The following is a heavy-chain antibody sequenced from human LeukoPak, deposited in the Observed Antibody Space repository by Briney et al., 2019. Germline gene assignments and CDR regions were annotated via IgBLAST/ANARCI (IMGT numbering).Heavy chain of an antibody. CDR3: ARQQGVLWFGELSIPFDY. CDR2: IYPGDSDT. J-gene: IGHJ4*02. V-gene: IGHV5-51*01. CDR1: GYSFTSYW. Sequence: GESLQISCKGSGYSFTSYWIGWVRQMPGKGLEWMGIIYPGDSDTRYSPSFQGQVTISADKSISTAYLQWSSLKASDTAMYYCARQQGVLWFGELSIPFDYWGQGTLVTVSS. D-gene: IGHD3-10*01.